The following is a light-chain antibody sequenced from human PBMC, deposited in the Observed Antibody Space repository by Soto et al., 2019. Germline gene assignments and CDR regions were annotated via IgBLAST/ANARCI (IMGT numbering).Light chain of an antibody. CDR3: QQSYSTPRT. CDR1: QTISTY. CDR2: AAS. V-gene: IGKV1-39*01. Sequence: IQMTQSPSSLSASVGDRVTITGLASQTISTYLHWYQQKAGKAPKLLIYAASSLQSGVPSRFSGSGSGTDFTLTISSLQPEDFATYYCQQSYSTPRTFGQGTKVDIK. J-gene: IGKJ1*01.